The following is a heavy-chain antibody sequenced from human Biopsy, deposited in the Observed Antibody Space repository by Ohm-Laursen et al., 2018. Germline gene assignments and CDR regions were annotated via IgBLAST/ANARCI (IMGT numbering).Heavy chain of an antibody. V-gene: IGHV4-4*07. CDR1: GGSLSSYS. J-gene: IGHJ5*02. D-gene: IGHD1-1*01. Sequence: TLSLTCTVSGGSLSSYSWSWIRQPAGKGLEWIGQIYTSGITNYNPSLKSRVTMSVDTSKNKFSLRVSSVTAADAAVYYCARDRERRGWFDPWGQGTLVTVSS. CDR3: ARDRERRGWFDP. CDR2: IYTSGIT.